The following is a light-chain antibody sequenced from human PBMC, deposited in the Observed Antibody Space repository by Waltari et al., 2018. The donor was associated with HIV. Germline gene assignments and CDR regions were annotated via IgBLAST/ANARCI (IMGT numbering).Light chain of an antibody. Sequence: QSVLTQPPSTSGTPGQRVTISCSGSSSNIGSNYVYWYQQLPGTAPKLLIYRKNQRPSGVPDRFSGSKSGTSASRAISGLRSEDEADDYCAAWDDSLSGPSWVFGGGTKLTVL. J-gene: IGLJ3*02. V-gene: IGLV1-47*01. CDR2: RKN. CDR1: SSNIGSNY. CDR3: AAWDDSLSGPSWV.